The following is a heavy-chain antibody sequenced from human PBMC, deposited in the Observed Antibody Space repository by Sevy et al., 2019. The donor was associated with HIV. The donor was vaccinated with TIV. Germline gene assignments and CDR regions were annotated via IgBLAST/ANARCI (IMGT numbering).Heavy chain of an antibody. J-gene: IGHJ6*02. D-gene: IGHD3-10*01. Sequence: GGSLRLSCAASGFTFSSYAMHWVRQAPGKGLEWAAVISYDGSNKYYADSVKGRFTISRDNSKNTLYLQMNSLRAEDTAVYYCARDTTTPIWFGVRGVMEGYYGMDVWGQGTTVTVSS. CDR1: GFTFSSYA. V-gene: IGHV3-30*04. CDR2: ISYDGSNK. CDR3: ARDTTTPIWFGVRGVMEGYYGMDV.